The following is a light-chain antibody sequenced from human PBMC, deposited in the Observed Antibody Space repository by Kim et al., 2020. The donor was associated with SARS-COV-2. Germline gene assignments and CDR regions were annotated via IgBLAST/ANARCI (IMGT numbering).Light chain of an antibody. CDR3: QQYYTTPWT. V-gene: IGKV4-1*01. CDR2: WAS. Sequence: DIVMNQSPDSLAVSLGERATINCKSSQSVLYSPNNKNSLAWYQQKPGQPPKLLIYWASTRESGVPDRFSGGGSGTDFTLTISSLQAEDVSVYYCQQYYTTPWTFGQGTKVDIK. J-gene: IGKJ1*01. CDR1: QSVLYSPNNKNS.